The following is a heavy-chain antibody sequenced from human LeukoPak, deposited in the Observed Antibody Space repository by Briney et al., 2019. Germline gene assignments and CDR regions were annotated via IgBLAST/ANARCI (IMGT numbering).Heavy chain of an antibody. V-gene: IGHV5-10-1*01. J-gene: IGHJ3*02. D-gene: IGHD2-15*01. Sequence: GESLKISCKGSGYSFKTYWISWVRQMPVKGLEWMGRIDPSDSYTNYSPSFQGHVTISADKSISTAYLQWSSLKASDTAMYYCARVYCSGGRCLDAFDIWGQGTMVTVSS. CDR3: ARVYCSGGRCLDAFDI. CDR1: GYSFKTYW. CDR2: IDPSDSYT.